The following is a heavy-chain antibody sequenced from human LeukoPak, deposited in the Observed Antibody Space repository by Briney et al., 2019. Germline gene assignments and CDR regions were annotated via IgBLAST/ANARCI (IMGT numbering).Heavy chain of an antibody. CDR1: GYTFSSHD. Sequence: ASVKVSCRASGYTFSSHDIYWVRQAPGQGLEWMGWMNLNSGDTYYAQNFQGRFSITSDTSKSTTYMDLASLAPEDTAVYYCARVPVPAPRRGLYFDYWGQGTLITVSS. CDR2: MNLNSGDT. V-gene: IGHV1-8*01. D-gene: IGHD2-2*01. J-gene: IGHJ4*02. CDR3: ARVPVPAPRRGLYFDY.